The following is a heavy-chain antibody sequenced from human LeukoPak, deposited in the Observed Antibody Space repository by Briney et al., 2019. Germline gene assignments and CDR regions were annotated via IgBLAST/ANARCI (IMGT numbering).Heavy chain of an antibody. CDR3: AKSCCSTSSCYDGFDC. D-gene: IGHD2-2*01. Sequence: PGGSLRLSCAASGFNFSTYAMSWVRQAPGKGLEWVSGISGSGGTTYYADSVKGRFTISRDNSKNTLYLQMNSLRAEDTAVYYCAKSCCSTSSCYDGFDCWGQGTLVTVSS. CDR2: ISGSGGTT. CDR1: GFNFSTYA. V-gene: IGHV3-23*01. J-gene: IGHJ4*02.